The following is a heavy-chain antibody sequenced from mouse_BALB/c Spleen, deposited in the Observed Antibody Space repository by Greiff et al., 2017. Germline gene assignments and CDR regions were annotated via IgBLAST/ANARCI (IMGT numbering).Heavy chain of an antibody. CDR2: ISYSGST. D-gene: IGHD1-2*01. J-gene: IGHJ4*01. CDR3: ARPHYYGPYAMDY. V-gene: IGHV3-8*02. Sequence: VQLQQSGPSLVKPSQTLSLTCSVTGDSITSGYWNWIRKFPGNKLEYMGYISYSGSTYYNPSLKSRISITRDTSKNQYYLQLNSVTTEDTATYYCARPHYYGPYAMDYWGQGTSVTVSS. CDR1: GDSITSGY.